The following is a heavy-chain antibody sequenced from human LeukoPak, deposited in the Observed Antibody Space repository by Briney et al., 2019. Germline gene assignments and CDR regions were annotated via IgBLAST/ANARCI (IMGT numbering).Heavy chain of an antibody. CDR2: IYTSGST. D-gene: IGHD6-13*01. CDR3: AREGIYSSSSWFDP. Sequence: SETLSLTCTVSGGSISSGSYYWSWIRQPAGKGLEWIGRIYTSGSTNYNPSLKSRVTISVDTSKNQFSLKLSSVTAADTAVYYCAREGIYSSSSWFDPWGQGTLVTVSS. J-gene: IGHJ5*02. CDR1: GGSISSGSYY. V-gene: IGHV4-61*02.